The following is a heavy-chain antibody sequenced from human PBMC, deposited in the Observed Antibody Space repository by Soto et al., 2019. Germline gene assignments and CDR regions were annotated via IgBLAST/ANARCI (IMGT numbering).Heavy chain of an antibody. CDR2: IWYDGSNK. CDR3: ARGLYYYDSSGPIL. Sequence: PGGSLRLSCAASGFTFSSYGMHWVRQAPGKGLEWVAVIWYDGSNKYYADSVKGRFTISGDNSKNTLYLQMNSLRAEDTAVYYCARGLYYYDSSGPILWGQGTLVTVSS. CDR1: GFTFSSYG. V-gene: IGHV3-33*01. J-gene: IGHJ4*02. D-gene: IGHD3-22*01.